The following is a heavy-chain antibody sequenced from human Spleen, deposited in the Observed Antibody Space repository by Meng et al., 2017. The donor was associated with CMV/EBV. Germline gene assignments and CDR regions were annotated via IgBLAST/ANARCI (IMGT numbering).Heavy chain of an antibody. CDR1: GGSISSSDYY. Sequence: SETLSLTCTVSGGSISSSDYYWGWIRQPPGKGLEWIGSIYYSGSTYYNPSLKSRVTISVDTSKNQFSLTLSSVTAADTAVYYCARVGVKASPSWYGMDVWGQGTTVTVSS. V-gene: IGHV4-39*07. CDR3: ARVGVKASPSWYGMDV. CDR2: IYYSGST. D-gene: IGHD3-3*01. J-gene: IGHJ6*02.